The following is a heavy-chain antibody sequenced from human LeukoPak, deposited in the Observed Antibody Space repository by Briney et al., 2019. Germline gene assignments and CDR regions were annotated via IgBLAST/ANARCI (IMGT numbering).Heavy chain of an antibody. CDR1: SGFISSYY. Sequence: PSETLSLTCIVSSGFISSYYWSWIRQTPGKGLEWIAFINYSGRIKYNPSLQSRVSISLDTSKNHFSLQLRSVMAADTAVHYCARLVGYDNSGDPDIFDIWGQGTIVSIS. CDR3: ARLVGYDNSGDPDIFDI. J-gene: IGHJ3*02. CDR2: INYSGRI. V-gene: IGHV4-59*01. D-gene: IGHD3-22*01.